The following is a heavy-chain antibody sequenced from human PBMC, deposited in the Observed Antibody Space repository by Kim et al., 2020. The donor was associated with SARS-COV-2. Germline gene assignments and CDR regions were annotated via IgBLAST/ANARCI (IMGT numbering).Heavy chain of an antibody. Sequence: YNPSLKSRVAISVETSRNQISLKVTSVTATDTADYYCARVGNSGWYRVDSWGQGAPVTVSS. J-gene: IGHJ4*02. V-gene: IGHV4-59*12. CDR3: ARVGNSGWYRVDS. D-gene: IGHD6-19*01.